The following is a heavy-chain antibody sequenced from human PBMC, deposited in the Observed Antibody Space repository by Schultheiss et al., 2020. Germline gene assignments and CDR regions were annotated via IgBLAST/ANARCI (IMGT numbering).Heavy chain of an antibody. D-gene: IGHD4-17*01. V-gene: IGHV3-30*03. CDR1: GFTFSSYG. Sequence: GESLKISCAASGFTFSSYGMHWVLQAPGKGLEWVAVISYDGSNKYYADSVKGRFTISRDISKNTLYLQMNSLRAEDTAVYYCARAGRTVYGDYEDYYYYMDVWGKGTTVTVSS. J-gene: IGHJ6*03. CDR3: ARAGRTVYGDYEDYYYYMDV. CDR2: ISYDGSNK.